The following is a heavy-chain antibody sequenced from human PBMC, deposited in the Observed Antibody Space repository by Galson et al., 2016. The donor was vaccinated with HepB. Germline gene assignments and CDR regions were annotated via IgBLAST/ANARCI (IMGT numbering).Heavy chain of an antibody. D-gene: IGHD3-9*01. CDR3: ARRVSDWFQYYFDY. Sequence: SETLSLTCSVSGGSVSSGSYYWSWIRQPPGKGLEWIGNIDNSGTTHYNSSLKSRLSISLDTTSNQFSLKLRSVTAADTALYYCARRVSDWFQYYFDYWGQGVLVIVSS. J-gene: IGHJ4*02. CDR2: IDNSGTT. V-gene: IGHV4-61*01. CDR1: GGSVSSGSYY.